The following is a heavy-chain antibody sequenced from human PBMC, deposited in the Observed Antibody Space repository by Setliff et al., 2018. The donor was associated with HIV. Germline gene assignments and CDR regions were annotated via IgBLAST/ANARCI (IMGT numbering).Heavy chain of an antibody. V-gene: IGHV4-61*02. CDR1: GGSISSGRYY. D-gene: IGHD3-22*01. CDR3: ARLRITMIMMLNYFDY. J-gene: IGHJ4*02. CDR2: IYTSGST. Sequence: SETLSLTCTVSGGSISSGRYYWTWIRQPAGKGLEWIGRIYTSGSTIYNPSLKSRVTISLDTSKNQFSLKLTSVTAADTAVYFCARLRITMIMMLNYFDYWGQGTLVTVSS.